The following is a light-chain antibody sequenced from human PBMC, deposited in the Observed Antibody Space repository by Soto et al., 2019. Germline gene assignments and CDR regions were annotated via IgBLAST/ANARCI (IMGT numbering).Light chain of an antibody. V-gene: IGLV1-44*01. Sequence: QSLLAQPPSASGTPVQSVTVSCSGGSSNIGKNPVNWYQQLPGAAPKLLIYRDDQRPSGVPDRFTASKSDASASLAIRGLQSEDEADYFCATWDDGLGAPLFGGGTKATVL. J-gene: IGLJ2*01. CDR1: SSNIGKNP. CDR2: RDD. CDR3: ATWDDGLGAPL.